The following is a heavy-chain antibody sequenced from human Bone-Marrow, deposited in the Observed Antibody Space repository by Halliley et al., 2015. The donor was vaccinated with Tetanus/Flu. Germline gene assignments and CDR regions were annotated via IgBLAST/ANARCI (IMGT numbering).Heavy chain of an antibody. CDR3: ARGSGTSDWYFDL. J-gene: IGHJ2*01. D-gene: IGHD2-2*01. V-gene: IGHV3-33*01. Sequence: WYEGSNKYYSDPMKGRFTISRDNSKNTLYLQMNSLRAEDTAMYYGARGSGTSDWYFDLWGRGTLVTVSS. CDR2: WYEGSNK.